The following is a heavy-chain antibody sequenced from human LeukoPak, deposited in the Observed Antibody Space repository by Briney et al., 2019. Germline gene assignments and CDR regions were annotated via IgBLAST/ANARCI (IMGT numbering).Heavy chain of an antibody. CDR3: ARNHFLGGAFDL. J-gene: IGHJ3*01. D-gene: IGHD3-16*01. CDR1: GGFISSSSYY. CDR2: IYYSGST. Sequence: SETLSLTCTVSGGFISSSSYYWGWIRQPPGKGLEWIGSIYYSGSTYYNLSLKSRVTISVDTSKNQFSLKLSSVTAADTAVYYCARNHFLGGAFDLWGQGTVVTVSS. V-gene: IGHV4-39*01.